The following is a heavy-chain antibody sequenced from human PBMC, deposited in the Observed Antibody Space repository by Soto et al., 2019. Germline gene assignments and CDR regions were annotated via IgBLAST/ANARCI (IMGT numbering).Heavy chain of an antibody. CDR3: ARGAQGFFPVSGIYFYFDH. CDR2: IFPGDSDT. J-gene: IGHJ4*02. CDR1: GYNFSAYW. Sequence: GESLKISCQGSGYNFSAYWIGWVRQMPGKGLGWMGIIFPGDSDTRYRPSFQGQVTISVDTSITTAYMDLARLRPDDTAIFYCARGAQGFFPVSGIYFYFDHWGQGTPVTVSS. D-gene: IGHD3-22*01. V-gene: IGHV5-51*01.